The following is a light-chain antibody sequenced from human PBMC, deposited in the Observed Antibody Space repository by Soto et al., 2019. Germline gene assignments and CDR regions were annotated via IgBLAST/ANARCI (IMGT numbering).Light chain of an antibody. CDR3: SSYGGSNIL. V-gene: IGLV2-8*01. CDR1: SSDVGAYKY. Sequence: QSALTQPPSASGSPGRSVTISCTGTSSDVGAYKYVSWYLQHPGEAPKVIIYEVSKRPSGVPDRFSGSKSGNTASLTVSGLQAEDEGDYYCSSYGGSNILFGGGTKVTVL. J-gene: IGLJ2*01. CDR2: EVS.